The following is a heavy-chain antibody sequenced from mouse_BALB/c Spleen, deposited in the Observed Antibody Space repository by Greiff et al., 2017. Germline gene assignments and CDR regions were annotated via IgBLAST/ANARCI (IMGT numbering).Heavy chain of an antibody. Sequence: EVKLMESGGGLVQPGGSMKLSCVASGFTFSSYWMSWVRQSPEKGLEWVAEIRLKSDNYATHYAESVKGKFTISRDDSKSRLYLQMNSLRAEDTGIYYCTGDYRYDGTWFAYWGQGTLVTVSA. CDR1: GFTFSSYW. CDR2: IRLKSDNYAT. CDR3: TGDYRYDGTWFAY. J-gene: IGHJ3*01. D-gene: IGHD2-14*01. V-gene: IGHV6-6*02.